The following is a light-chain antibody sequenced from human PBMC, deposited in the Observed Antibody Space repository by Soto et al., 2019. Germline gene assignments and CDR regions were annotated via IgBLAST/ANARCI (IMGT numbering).Light chain of an antibody. Sequence: DIVMTQSPDSLAVSLGERATINCKSRQSVLHSSNKKNYLAWYQQKPGQPPKLLIYWASTRESGVPDRCSGIGSGTYVTHNISSLHAEDVAVYCCQQYTTPPYTFGQGTKLEIK. CDR2: WAS. CDR1: QSVLHSSNKKNY. V-gene: IGKV4-1*01. J-gene: IGKJ2*01. CDR3: QQYTTPPYT.